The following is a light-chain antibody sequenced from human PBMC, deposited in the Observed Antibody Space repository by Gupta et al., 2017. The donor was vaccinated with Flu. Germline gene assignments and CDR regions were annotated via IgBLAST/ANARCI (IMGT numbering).Light chain of an antibody. V-gene: IGKV2-28*01. CDR1: QSLLHGNGYNY. Sequence: DIVMTQSPLSLPVTPGEPASISCRSSQSLLHGNGYNYLDWYLQKPGQSPQLLMYLTSTRASGVPDRFSGSDSGTDFTLNISRVEAEDVGIYYCRQSLQTPHTFGHGTKVDIK. J-gene: IGKJ3*01. CDR3: RQSLQTPHT. CDR2: LTS.